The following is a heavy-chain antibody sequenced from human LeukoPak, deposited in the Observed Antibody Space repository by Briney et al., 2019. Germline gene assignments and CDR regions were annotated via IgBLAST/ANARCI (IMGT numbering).Heavy chain of an antibody. V-gene: IGHV3-15*07. CDR1: GDSFSGNNY. CDR3: TGRNYDILTGYLDV. Sequence: ETLSLTCAVSGDSFSGNNYWTWVRQAPGKGLEWVGRIKSKTDGGTTDYAAPVKGRFTISRDDSKNTLYLQMNSLKTEDTAVYYCTGRNYDILTGYLDVWGQGTTVTVSS. J-gene: IGHJ6*02. CDR2: IKSKTDGGTT. D-gene: IGHD3-9*01.